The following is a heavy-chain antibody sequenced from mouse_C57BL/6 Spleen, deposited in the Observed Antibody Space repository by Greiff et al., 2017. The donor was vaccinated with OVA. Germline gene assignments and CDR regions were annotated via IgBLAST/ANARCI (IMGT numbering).Heavy chain of an antibody. CDR1: GFTFSDYY. Sequence: EVQLQESEGGLVQPGSSMKLSCTASGFTFSDYYMAWVRQVPEKGLEWVANINYDGSSTYYLDSLKSRFIISRDNAKNILYLQMSSLKSEDTATYYCARDKGVYYGNYWYFDVWGTGTTVTVSS. D-gene: IGHD2-1*01. V-gene: IGHV5-16*01. CDR3: ARDKGVYYGNYWYFDV. CDR2: INYDGSST. J-gene: IGHJ1*03.